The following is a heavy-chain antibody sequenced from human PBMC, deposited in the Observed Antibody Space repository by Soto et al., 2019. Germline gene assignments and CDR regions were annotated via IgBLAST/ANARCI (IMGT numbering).Heavy chain of an antibody. CDR2: ITAYNGNT. V-gene: IGHV1-18*01. CDR3: ARTITTISGVVISSYFGMGV. Sequence: QVRLVQSGAEVKKPGASVKVSCKASGYTFSNFAITWVRQAPGQGLEWMGWITAYNGNTHYAQKLQGRVNMTTDTSTSTAYMELRSLRADDTAVYFCARTITTISGVVISSYFGMGVWGQGTTVTVAS. D-gene: IGHD3-3*01. CDR1: GYTFSNFA. J-gene: IGHJ6*02.